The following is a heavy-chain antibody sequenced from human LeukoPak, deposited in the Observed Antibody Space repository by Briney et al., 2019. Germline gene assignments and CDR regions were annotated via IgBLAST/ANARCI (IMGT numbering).Heavy chain of an antibody. Sequence: SGTLSLTSTVSGGPITGYYWTWIRQPPGNGLEWIGYIHHTGSTNYNPSLRSRVTISVDTSQNQLSLKLTSVTAADTAVYYCARGERLGPDYWAREPWSPSPQ. CDR3: ARGERLGPDY. CDR2: IHHTGST. CDR1: GGPITGYY. V-gene: IGHV4-59*01. D-gene: IGHD1-1*01. J-gene: IGHJ4*02.